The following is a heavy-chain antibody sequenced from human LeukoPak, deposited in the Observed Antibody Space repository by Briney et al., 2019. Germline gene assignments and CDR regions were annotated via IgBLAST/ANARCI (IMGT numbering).Heavy chain of an antibody. CDR1: GFTFSTYW. CDR3: ARDRSSSWSFDS. CDR2: INSDGSTS. Sequence: GGTLRLSCAASGFTFSTYWMHWVRQAPGKGLLWVSRINSDGSTSSYADSVKGRFTISRDNAKNTLYLQMNSLRVDDTAVYYCARDRSSSWSFDSWGQGTLVTVSS. D-gene: IGHD6-13*01. V-gene: IGHV3-74*01. J-gene: IGHJ4*02.